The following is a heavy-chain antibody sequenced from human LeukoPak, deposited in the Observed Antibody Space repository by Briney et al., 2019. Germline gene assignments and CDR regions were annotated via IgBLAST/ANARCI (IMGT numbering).Heavy chain of an antibody. CDR3: AKDGEEYYYYYGMDV. CDR1: GYTFTSYD. D-gene: IGHD3-10*01. Sequence: ASVKVSCKASGYTFTSYDINWVRQATGQWLEWMGWMNPNSGNTGYAQKFQGRVTITRNTSISTAYMELSSLRAEDTAVYYCAKDGEEYYYYYGMDVWGQGTTVTVSS. V-gene: IGHV1-8*03. J-gene: IGHJ6*02. CDR2: MNPNSGNT.